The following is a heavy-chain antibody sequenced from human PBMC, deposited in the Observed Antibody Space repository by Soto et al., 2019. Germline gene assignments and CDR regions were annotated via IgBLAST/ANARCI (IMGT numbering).Heavy chain of an antibody. V-gene: IGHV3-23*01. CDR1: GFTCSSYA. Sequence: PGGSLRLSCAASGFTCSSYAMIWVRQAPGKGLEWVSAISGSGGSTYYADSVKGRFTISRDNSKNTLYLQMNSLRAEDTAVYYCAKVGFTMIVVVIGSFDAFDIWGQGTMVTVSS. CDR2: ISGSGGST. D-gene: IGHD3-22*01. J-gene: IGHJ3*02. CDR3: AKVGFTMIVVVIGSFDAFDI.